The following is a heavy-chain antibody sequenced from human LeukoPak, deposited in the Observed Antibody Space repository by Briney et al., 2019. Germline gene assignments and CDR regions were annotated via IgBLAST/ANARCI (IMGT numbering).Heavy chain of an antibody. CDR3: AKDYCGGDCYLYYFDY. J-gene: IGHJ4*02. Sequence: GGSLRLSCAASGFTFSSYAMSWVRQAPGKGLEWVSAISGSGGSTYYADSVKGRFTISRDNSKNTLYLQMNSLRAEDTAVYYYAKDYCGGDCYLYYFDYWGQGTLVTVSS. CDR2: ISGSGGST. CDR1: GFTFSSYA. D-gene: IGHD2-21*02. V-gene: IGHV3-23*01.